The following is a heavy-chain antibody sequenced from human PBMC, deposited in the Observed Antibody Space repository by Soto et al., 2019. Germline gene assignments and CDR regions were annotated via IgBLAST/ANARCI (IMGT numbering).Heavy chain of an antibody. V-gene: IGHV6-1*01. Sequence: PSQTLSLTFAISGDSVSSNSAAWSWIRPSPSRGLEWLGRTYYRSKWYNDYAVSVKSRITINPHTSKNQFSLQLNSVTPEDTAVYSCARVAAPVTGVEYFQHWGQGTLVTVS. CDR1: GDSVSSNSAA. D-gene: IGHD3-10*01. CDR3: ARVAAPVTGVEYFQH. CDR2: TYYRSKWYN. J-gene: IGHJ1*01.